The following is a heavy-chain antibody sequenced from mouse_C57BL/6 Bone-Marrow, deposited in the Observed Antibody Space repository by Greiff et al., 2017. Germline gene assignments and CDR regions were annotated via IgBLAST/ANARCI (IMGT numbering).Heavy chain of an antibody. CDR1: GYTFTSYW. V-gene: IGHV1-55*01. J-gene: IGHJ3*01. Sequence: QVHVKQPGAELVKPGASVKMSCKASGYTFTSYWITWVKQRPGQGLEWIGDIYPGSGSTNYNEKFKSTGTLTVDTSTSTAYMQLSSLTSEDSAVYYCARDQPWFAYWGQGTLVTVSA. CDR3: ARDQPWFAY. CDR2: IYPGSGST.